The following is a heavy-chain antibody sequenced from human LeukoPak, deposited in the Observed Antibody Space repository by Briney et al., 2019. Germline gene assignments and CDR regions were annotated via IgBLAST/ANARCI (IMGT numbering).Heavy chain of an antibody. CDR3: ATPSWSGSIMGGVYYYYGMDV. Sequence: ASVKVSCKVSGYTLTELSMHWVRQAPGKGLEWMGGFDPEDGETIYAQKFQGRVTMTEDTSTDTAYMELSSLRSEDTAVYYCATPSWSGSIMGGVYYYYGMDVWGQGTTVTVSS. D-gene: IGHD3-3*01. V-gene: IGHV1-24*01. J-gene: IGHJ6*02. CDR2: FDPEDGET. CDR1: GYTLTELS.